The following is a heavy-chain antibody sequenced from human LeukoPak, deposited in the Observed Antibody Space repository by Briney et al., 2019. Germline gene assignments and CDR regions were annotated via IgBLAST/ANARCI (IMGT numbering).Heavy chain of an antibody. Sequence: ASVKVSCKASGYTFTSYGISWVRQAPGQGLEWMGWIIAYNGNTNYAQRLQGRVTMTTDTSTSTAYMELRSLRSDDTAVYYCARDKAKGYCSGGSCYNWFDPWGQGTLVTVSS. D-gene: IGHD2-15*01. CDR3: ARDKAKGYCSGGSCYNWFDP. V-gene: IGHV1-18*01. CDR1: GYTFTSYG. CDR2: IIAYNGNT. J-gene: IGHJ5*02.